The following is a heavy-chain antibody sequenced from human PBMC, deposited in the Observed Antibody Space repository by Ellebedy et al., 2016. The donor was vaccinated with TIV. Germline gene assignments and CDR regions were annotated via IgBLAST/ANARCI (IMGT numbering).Heavy chain of an antibody. Sequence: ASVKVSCXASGGTFSSYAMHWVRQAPGQRLEWMGWINAGNGNTKYSQKFQGRVTITRDTSASTAYMELSSLRSEDTAVYYCARDFLAGTLYGMDVWGQGTTVTVSS. J-gene: IGHJ6*02. CDR3: ARDFLAGTLYGMDV. CDR2: INAGNGNT. V-gene: IGHV1-3*01. CDR1: GGTFSSYA. D-gene: IGHD1-1*01.